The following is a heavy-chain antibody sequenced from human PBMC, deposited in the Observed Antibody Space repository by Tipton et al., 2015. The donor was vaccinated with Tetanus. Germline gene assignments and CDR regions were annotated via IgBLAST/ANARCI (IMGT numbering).Heavy chain of an antibody. CDR3: AKVSPNTSGCLDY. CDR1: GFTFDDYA. J-gene: IGHJ4*02. V-gene: IGHV3-9*01. Sequence: SLRLSCAASGFTFDDYAMHWVRQAPGKGLEWVSGISWNSGSIGYADSVKGRFTISRDNAKNSLYLQMNSLRAEDTALYYCAKVSPNTSGCLDYWGQGTLVTVSS. D-gene: IGHD6-19*01. CDR2: ISWNSGSI.